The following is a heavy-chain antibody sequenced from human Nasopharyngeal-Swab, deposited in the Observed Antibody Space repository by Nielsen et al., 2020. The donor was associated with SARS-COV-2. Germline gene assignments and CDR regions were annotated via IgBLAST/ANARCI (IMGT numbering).Heavy chain of an antibody. V-gene: IGHV3-11*04. D-gene: IGHD3-10*01. Sequence: GGSLRLSCAASGFTFSDYYMSWIRQAPGKGLEWVSYISSSGSNIYYADSVKGRFTISRDNAKNSLYLQMNSLRAEDTAVYYCATLYGSGIYAGYYYYYGMDVWGQGTTVTVSS. CDR2: ISSSGSNI. CDR1: GFTFSDYY. CDR3: ATLYGSGIYAGYYYYYGMDV. J-gene: IGHJ6*02.